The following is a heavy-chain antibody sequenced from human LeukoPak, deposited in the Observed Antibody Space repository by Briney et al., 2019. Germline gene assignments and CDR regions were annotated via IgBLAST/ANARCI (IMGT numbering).Heavy chain of an antibody. CDR2: IRYYGSNK. J-gene: IGHJ4*02. V-gene: IGHV3-30*02. CDR1: GFTFSSYG. Sequence: GGSLRLSCAASGFTFSSYGMHWVRQAPGKGLEWVAFIRYYGSNKYYADSVKGPFTLSRDNSKNTLYLQMNSLRAEDTAVYYCAKDPPLVDWGNQNYFDYWGQGTLVAVSS. CDR3: AKDPPLVDWGNQNYFDY. D-gene: IGHD3-16*01.